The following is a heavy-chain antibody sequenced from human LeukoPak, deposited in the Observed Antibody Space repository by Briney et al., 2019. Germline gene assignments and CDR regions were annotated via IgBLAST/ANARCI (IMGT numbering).Heavy chain of an antibody. J-gene: IGHJ4*02. D-gene: IGHD1-26*01. Sequence: GGSVRLSCAASGFTFNCAMSWVRQAPGKGLEWVSSISGSGGSTYYADSVKGRFTISRDNSKNTLYLQMNSLRAEDAAVYYCAKGQSGTYPRVHFDYWGQGTLVTVSS. V-gene: IGHV3-23*01. CDR1: GFTFNCA. CDR3: AKGQSGTYPRVHFDY. CDR2: ISGSGGST.